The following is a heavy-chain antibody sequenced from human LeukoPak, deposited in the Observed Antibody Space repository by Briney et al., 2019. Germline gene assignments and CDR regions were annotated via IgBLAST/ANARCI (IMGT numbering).Heavy chain of an antibody. D-gene: IGHD3-3*01. CDR2: INWNGGST. J-gene: IGHJ4*02. Sequence: GGSLRLSCAASGFTFDDYGMSWVRQAPGKGLEWVSGINWNGGSTGYADSVKGRFTISRDNAKNSLYLQMNSLRAEDTALYYCARAYDFWSGYRPDYWGPGTLVTVSS. CDR3: ARAYDFWSGYRPDY. V-gene: IGHV3-20*04. CDR1: GFTFDDYG.